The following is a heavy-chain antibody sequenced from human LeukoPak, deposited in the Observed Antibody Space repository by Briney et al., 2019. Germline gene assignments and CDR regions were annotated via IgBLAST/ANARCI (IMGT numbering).Heavy chain of an antibody. CDR1: GFTFSSYC. CDR3: ARGLVCEYYFYS. Sequence: GGSLSLSCAASGFTFSSYCMHWVRQPPGKGQVWVSRINSDGSSTSYADSVKGRFTTSRDNAKNPLYLQMNCLRAEDTAVYYCARGLVCEYYFYSWGQGTLVTVSS. CDR2: INSDGSST. V-gene: IGHV3-74*01. J-gene: IGHJ4*02. D-gene: IGHD3-16*01.